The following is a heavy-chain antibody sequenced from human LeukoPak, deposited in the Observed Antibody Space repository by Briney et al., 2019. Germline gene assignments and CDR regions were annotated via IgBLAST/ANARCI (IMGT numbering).Heavy chain of an antibody. V-gene: IGHV1-2*06. D-gene: IGHD6-6*01. CDR2: INPDSGGT. CDR1: GYSFTGYY. Sequence: ASVKVSCKASGYSFTGYYMHWVRQAPGQGLEWMGRINPDSGGTYYAQKFQGRVTMTRDTSISTAYMELSRLRSDDTALYYCGSVDNSNSTYTDYWGQGTLVTVSS. CDR3: GSVDNSNSTYTDY. J-gene: IGHJ4*02.